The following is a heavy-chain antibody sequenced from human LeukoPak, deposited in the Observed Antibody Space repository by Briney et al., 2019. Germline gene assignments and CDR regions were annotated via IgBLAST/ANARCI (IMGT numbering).Heavy chain of an antibody. CDR3: ARLNAYYYYYGMDV. J-gene: IGHJ6*02. CDR1: GGPFSGYY. V-gene: IGHV4-34*01. CDR2: INHSGST. Sequence: TSETLSLTCAVYGGPFSGYYWSWIRQPPGKGLEWIGEINHSGSTNYNPSLKSRVTISVDTSKNQFPLKLSSVTAADTAVYYCARLNAYYYYYGMDVWGQGTTVTVSS.